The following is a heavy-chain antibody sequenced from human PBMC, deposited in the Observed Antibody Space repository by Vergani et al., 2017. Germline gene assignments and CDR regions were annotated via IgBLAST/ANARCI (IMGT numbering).Heavy chain of an antibody. CDR2: IKEDGSEK. CDR3: ARGNSLGSY. Sequence: EVQLVESGGGLVQPGGSLRLSCAASGFIFSSYWMHWVRQAPGKGLEWVAAIKEDGSEKQYVDSVKGRFTISRDNAKKSLYLQMNSLRGEDTAVYYCARGNSLGSYRGQGTLVTVSS. V-gene: IGHV3-7*01. CDR1: GFIFSSYW. D-gene: IGHD1-7*01. J-gene: IGHJ4*02.